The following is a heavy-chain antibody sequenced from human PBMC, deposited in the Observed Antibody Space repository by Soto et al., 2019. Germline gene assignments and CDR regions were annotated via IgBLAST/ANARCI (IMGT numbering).Heavy chain of an antibody. D-gene: IGHD3-10*01. CDR3: VRVRGGGTYHFDY. V-gene: IGHV3-72*01. CDR1: GFTFSDHY. J-gene: IGHJ4*02. CDR2: TRNKANSYTT. Sequence: EVQLVESGGGLVQPGGSLRLSCAASGFTFSDHYMDWVRQAPRKGLEWVGRTRNKANSYTTEYAASVKGRFTISRDDSKSSLYLQMNSLKTDDTAVYYCVRVRGGGTYHFDYWGQGTLVTVSS.